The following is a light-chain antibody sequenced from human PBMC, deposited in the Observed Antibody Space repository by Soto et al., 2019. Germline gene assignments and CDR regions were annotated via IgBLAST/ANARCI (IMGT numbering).Light chain of an antibody. CDR3: QQCGGSPLFS. CDR1: ESVTSSC. J-gene: IGKJ3*01. V-gene: IGKV3-20*01. Sequence: EIVLTQSPDTLSLSPGERATLSCTASESVTSSCLAWYQRKPGQAPRLLIHTTSTRATDIPDRFSGSGSGTSFTLTISRLEPEDFAVYYCQQCGGSPLFSFGPWTRVDI. CDR2: TTS.